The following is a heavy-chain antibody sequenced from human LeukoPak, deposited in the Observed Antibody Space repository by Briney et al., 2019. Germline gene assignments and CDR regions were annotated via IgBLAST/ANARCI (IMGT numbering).Heavy chain of an antibody. CDR1: GRSISSYY. CDR2: IYTSGST. CDR3: ARYGYHFDY. Sequence: SETLSLTCTVSGRSISSYYWSWIRKPAGKGLEWIGCIYTSGSTNYNPSLKSRVTMSVDTSKNQFSLKLSSVTAADTAVYYCARYGYHFDYWGQGTLVTVSS. D-gene: IGHD1-1*01. J-gene: IGHJ4*02. V-gene: IGHV4-4*07.